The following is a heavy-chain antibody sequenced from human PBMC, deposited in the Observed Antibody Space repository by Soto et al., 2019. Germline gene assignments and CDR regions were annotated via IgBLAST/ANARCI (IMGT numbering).Heavy chain of an antibody. CDR1: GGSFSGYY. V-gene: IGHV4-34*01. Sequence: QVQLQQWGAGLLKPSETLSLTCAVYGGSFSGYYWSWIRQPPGKGLEWIGEINHSGSTNYNPSLKSRVTLSVDTSKNQFSLKLSSVTAADTAVYYCARAPRLGYCSGGSCYPRFDYWGQGTLVTVSS. CDR2: INHSGST. D-gene: IGHD2-15*01. J-gene: IGHJ4*02. CDR3: ARAPRLGYCSGGSCYPRFDY.